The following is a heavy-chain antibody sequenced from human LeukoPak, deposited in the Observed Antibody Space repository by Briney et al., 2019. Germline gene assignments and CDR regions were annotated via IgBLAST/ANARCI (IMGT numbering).Heavy chain of an antibody. J-gene: IGHJ4*02. CDR3: ASDPPYTSSSAW. CDR1: GFTFTSTA. CDR2: ILVGSGNT. V-gene: IGHV1-58*01. Sequence: SVTVSCKASGFTFTSTAVQWVRQARGQRLEWIGWILVGSGNTNYAQTFQERVTLTWDVSTSTAYMVLSSLRSEDTAIYYCASDPPYTSSSAWWGQGTLVTVSS. D-gene: IGHD2-2*01.